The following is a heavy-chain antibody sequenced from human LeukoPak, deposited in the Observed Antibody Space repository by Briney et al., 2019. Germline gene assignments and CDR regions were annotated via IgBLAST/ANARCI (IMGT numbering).Heavy chain of an antibody. V-gene: IGHV3-21*01. D-gene: IGHD6-19*01. CDR3: ARVGPVAGSGDYFDY. Sequence: GGSLRLSCAASGFTFSSYSMNWVRQAPGKGLEWVSSISSSSSYIYYADSVKGRFTISRDNAKNSLYLQMNSLRAEDTAVYYCARVGPVAGSGDYFDYWGQGTLVTVSS. CDR2: ISSSSSYI. CDR1: GFTFSSYS. J-gene: IGHJ4*02.